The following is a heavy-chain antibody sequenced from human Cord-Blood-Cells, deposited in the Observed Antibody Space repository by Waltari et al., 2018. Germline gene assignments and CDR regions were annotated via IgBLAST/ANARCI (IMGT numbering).Heavy chain of an antibody. CDR1: GGSISSYY. CDR3: ARAIAVAGTPLYYYYYMDV. V-gene: IGHV4-4*07. J-gene: IGHJ6*03. Sequence: QVQLQESGPGLVKPSETLSLTCTVSGGSISSYYWSWIRQPAGKGLEWIGRIYTSGSTNYNPSLKCRVTMSVDTSKNQFSLKLSSVTAADTAVYYCARAIAVAGTPLYYYYYMDVWGKGTTVTVSS. D-gene: IGHD6-19*01. CDR2: IYTSGST.